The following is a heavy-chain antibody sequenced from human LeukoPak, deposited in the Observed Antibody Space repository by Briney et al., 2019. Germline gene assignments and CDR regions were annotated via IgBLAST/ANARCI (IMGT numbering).Heavy chain of an antibody. Sequence: SETLSLTCTVSGGSISSYYWSWIRQPAGKGLEWIGRIYTSGSTNYNPSLKSRVTISVDTSKNQFSLKLSSVTAADTAVYYCARVIAVAPNNWYFDLWGRGTLVTVSS. J-gene: IGHJ2*01. CDR3: ARVIAVAPNNWYFDL. V-gene: IGHV4-4*07. CDR1: GGSISSYY. D-gene: IGHD6-19*01. CDR2: IYTSGST.